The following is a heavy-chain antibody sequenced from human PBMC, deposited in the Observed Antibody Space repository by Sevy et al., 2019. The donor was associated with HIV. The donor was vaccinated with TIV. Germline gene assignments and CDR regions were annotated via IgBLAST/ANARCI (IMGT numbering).Heavy chain of an antibody. V-gene: IGHV1-18*01. Sequence: ASVKVSCKASGYTFTDYGISWVRQAPGQGLEWMGWISPYNGNTDYAQKFQGRVTLTTDTSTNTGYMELRDLRSDDTAVYYCARDEGGYYGLGSYEGSGYWGQGTLVTVSS. CDR1: GYTFTDYG. J-gene: IGHJ4*02. CDR3: ARDEGGYYGLGSYEGSGY. CDR2: ISPYNGNT. D-gene: IGHD3-10*01.